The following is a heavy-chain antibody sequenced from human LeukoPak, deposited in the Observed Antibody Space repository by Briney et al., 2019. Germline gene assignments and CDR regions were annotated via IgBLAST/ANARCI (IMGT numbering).Heavy chain of an antibody. CDR3: TKGTIWLPFDY. Sequence: PGRSLRPSCAASGFTFSNYAMSWASQAPGKGLEWVSAISGSGCSTYYADSVKGRFTIPRDNSKNTLYLQMNSLRAEDTAVYYCTKGTIWLPFDYWGQGTLVTVSS. CDR1: GFTFSNYA. V-gene: IGHV3-23*01. D-gene: IGHD5-18*01. J-gene: IGHJ4*02. CDR2: ISGSGCST.